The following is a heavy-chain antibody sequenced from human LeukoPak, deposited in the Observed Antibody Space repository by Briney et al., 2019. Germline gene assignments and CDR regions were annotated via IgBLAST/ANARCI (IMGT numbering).Heavy chain of an antibody. D-gene: IGHD3-10*01. V-gene: IGHV3-48*01. J-gene: IGHJ4*02. Sequence: GGSLRLSCAASRFTFSSYSMNWVRQAPGKGLEWVSYISSSSSTIYYADSVKGRFTISRDNAKNSLYLQMNSLRAEDTAVYYCARETAYYGSGGGIDYWGQGTLVTVSS. CDR2: ISSSSSTI. CDR1: RFTFSSYS. CDR3: ARETAYYGSGGGIDY.